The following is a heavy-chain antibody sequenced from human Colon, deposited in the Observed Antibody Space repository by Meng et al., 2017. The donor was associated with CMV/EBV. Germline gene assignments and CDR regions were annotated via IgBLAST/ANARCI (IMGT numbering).Heavy chain of an antibody. CDR2: ISGTGDNV. Sequence: VESGGGLSKSGGSLRLSCAASGLTFIKCYMNCVRQPPGKGLEWVSSISGTGDNVYYADSVKGRFSISRDNAKNLLYLQMNSLRADDTAVYYCAFRTSQILFDVWGRGTLVTVSS. CDR1: GLTFIKCY. D-gene: IGHD1-1*01. J-gene: IGHJ2*01. CDR3: AFRTSQILFDV. V-gene: IGHV3-21*01.